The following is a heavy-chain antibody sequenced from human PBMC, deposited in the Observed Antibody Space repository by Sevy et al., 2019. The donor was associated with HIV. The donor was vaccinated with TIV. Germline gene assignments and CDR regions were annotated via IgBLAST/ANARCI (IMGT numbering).Heavy chain of an antibody. CDR1: GFNISSAS. Sequence: GGSLRLSCGGSGFNISSASMNWVRPAPGRGLEWVGRIKAKIDGETTDYGAPVKGRFIISRDDSRKTVYVQLNSVKSGGTGLYFCTHSPFGLIIDYRGQGNLVTGSS. CDR2: IKAKIDGETT. V-gene: IGHV3-15*07. D-gene: IGHD3-10*01. J-gene: IGHJ4*02. CDR3: THSPFGLIIDY.